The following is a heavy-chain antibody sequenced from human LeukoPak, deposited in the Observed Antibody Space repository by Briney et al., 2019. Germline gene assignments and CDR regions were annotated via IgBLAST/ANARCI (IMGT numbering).Heavy chain of an antibody. V-gene: IGHV4-39*07. D-gene: IGHD2-21*01. J-gene: IGHJ4*02. CDR3: AKGPGDGHDLSLDY. CDR1: GGSISSSSYY. CDR2: IYYSGST. Sequence: SSETLSLTCTVSGGSISSSSYYWGWIRQPPGKGLEWIGSIYYSGSTYYNPSLKSRVTISVDTSKNQFSLKLSSVTAADTAVYSYAKGPGDGHDLSLDYGGQGTLVTVSS.